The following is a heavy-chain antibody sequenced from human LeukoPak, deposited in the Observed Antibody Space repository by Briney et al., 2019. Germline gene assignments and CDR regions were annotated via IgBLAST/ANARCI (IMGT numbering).Heavy chain of an antibody. Sequence: SETLSLTCTVSGGSISSGDYYWSWIRQPPGKGLEWIGYIYYSGSTYYNPSLKSRVTISVDTSKNQFSLKLSSVTAADTAVYYCARDGGVITTEYYFDYWGQGTLVTVSS. D-gene: IGHD3-22*01. CDR2: IYYSGST. CDR3: ARDGGVITTEYYFDY. CDR1: GGSISSGDYY. J-gene: IGHJ4*02. V-gene: IGHV4-30-4*01.